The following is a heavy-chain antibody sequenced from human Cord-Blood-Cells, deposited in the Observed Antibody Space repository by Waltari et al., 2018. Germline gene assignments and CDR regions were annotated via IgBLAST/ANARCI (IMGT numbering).Heavy chain of an antibody. CDR3: VKVYDFWSGYYTFAFDI. Sequence: QLQLQESGPGLVKPSETLSLTCTVSGGSISSSSYSWGWIRQPPGKGLEWIGSIYYSGGTYYNPALKSRVTISVDTSKNQFSLKLSSVTAADTAVYYCVKVYDFWSGYYTFAFDIWGQGTMVTVSS. V-gene: IGHV4-39*01. CDR2: IYYSGGT. J-gene: IGHJ3*02. CDR1: GGSISSSSYS. D-gene: IGHD3-3*01.